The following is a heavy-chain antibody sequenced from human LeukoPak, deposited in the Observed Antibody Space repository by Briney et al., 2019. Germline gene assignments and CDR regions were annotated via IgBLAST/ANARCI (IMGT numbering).Heavy chain of an antibody. V-gene: IGHV4-59*01. J-gene: IGHJ4*02. CDR2: IYYSGST. CDR1: GGSISSYY. D-gene: IGHD3-22*01. Sequence: SETLSLTCTVSGGSISSYYWGWIRQPPGKGLEWIGYIYYSGSTNYNPSLKSRVTISVDPSKNQFSLKLTSVTAADTAVYYCATGYYYDSSGFFDYWGQGTLVTVSS. CDR3: ATGYYYDSSGFFDY.